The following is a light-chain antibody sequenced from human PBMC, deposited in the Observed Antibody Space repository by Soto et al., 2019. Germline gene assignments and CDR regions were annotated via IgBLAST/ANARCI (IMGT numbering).Light chain of an antibody. V-gene: IGLV2-11*01. CDR3: CSYAGTDTRV. Sequence: QSALTQPRSVSASPGQSVTISCTRTSSDVDNYNNVSWYQQHPGKAPKLLIYDVNKRPSGVPYRFSGSKSGNTASLTISGLQAGDEADYFCCSYAGTDTRVFGTGTQLTVL. CDR2: DVN. J-gene: IGLJ1*01. CDR1: SSDVDNYNN.